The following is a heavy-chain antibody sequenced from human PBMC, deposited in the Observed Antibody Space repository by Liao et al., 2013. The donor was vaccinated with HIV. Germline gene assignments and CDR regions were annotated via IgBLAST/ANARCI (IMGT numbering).Heavy chain of an antibody. D-gene: IGHD3-22*01. Sequence: QVQLQESGPGLLKPSQTLSLTCTVSGGSISSGSYYWTWIRQPAGKGLEWIGRVDTSGSTYYNPSLKSRVTISIDTSKNQLSLKLNSVTAADTAVYYCARGPPYYYDSSGYYEGTVDYWGQGTLVTVSS. CDR2: VDTSGST. V-gene: IGHV4-61*02. J-gene: IGHJ4*02. CDR3: ARGPPYYYDSSGYYEGTVDY. CDR1: GGSISSGSYY.